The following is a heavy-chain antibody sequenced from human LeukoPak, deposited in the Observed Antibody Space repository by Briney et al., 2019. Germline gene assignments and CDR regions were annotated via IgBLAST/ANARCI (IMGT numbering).Heavy chain of an antibody. Sequence: HSGGSLRLSCAASGFTFSSYAMSWVRQAPGKGLEWVSAISGSGGSTYYADSVKGRFTISRDNSKNTLYLQMNSLRAEDTAVYYCAKVTYYYDSSGPKENLDYWGQGTLVTVSS. CDR1: GFTFSSYA. D-gene: IGHD3-22*01. J-gene: IGHJ4*02. CDR2: ISGSGGST. V-gene: IGHV3-23*01. CDR3: AKVTYYYDSSGPKENLDY.